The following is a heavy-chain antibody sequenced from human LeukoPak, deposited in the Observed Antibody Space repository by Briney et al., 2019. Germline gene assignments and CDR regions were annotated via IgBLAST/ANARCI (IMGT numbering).Heavy chain of an antibody. D-gene: IGHD2-15*01. CDR3: AKDRTDCSGGSCYPADAFDI. Sequence: GGSLRLSCAASGFTFSSYAMSWVRQAPGKGLEWVSAISGSGGSTYYADSVKGRFTISRDNSKNTLYLQMNSLRAEDTAVYYCAKDRTDCSGGSCYPADAFDIWGQGTMVTVSS. CDR2: ISGSGGST. V-gene: IGHV3-23*01. J-gene: IGHJ3*02. CDR1: GFTFSSYA.